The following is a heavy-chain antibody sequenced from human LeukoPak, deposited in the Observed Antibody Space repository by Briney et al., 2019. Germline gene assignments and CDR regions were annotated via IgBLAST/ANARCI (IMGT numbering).Heavy chain of an antibody. V-gene: IGHV1-2*02. Sequence: ASVKVSCKASGYTFTGYYLHWVRQAPGQGLEWMGWINPNSGGTNYAQKFQGRVTMTRDTSISTAYMELSRLRSDDTAVYYCSRDLGYCSGGSCYKPRPQWQGEDYWGQGTLVTVSS. D-gene: IGHD2-15*01. CDR1: GYTFTGYY. CDR3: SRDLGYCSGGSCYKPRPQWQGEDY. CDR2: INPNSGGT. J-gene: IGHJ4*02.